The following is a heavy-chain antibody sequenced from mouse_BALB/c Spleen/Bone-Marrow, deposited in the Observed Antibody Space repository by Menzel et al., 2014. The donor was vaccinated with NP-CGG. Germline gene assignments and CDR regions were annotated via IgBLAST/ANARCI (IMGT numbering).Heavy chain of an antibody. CDR1: GYTFTSYW. Sequence: LQQPGSELVRPGASVKLSFKASGYTFTSYWMHWVKQRHGQGLEWIGNIYPGSGSTNYDEKFKSKGTLTVDTFSSTAYMHLSSLTSEDSAVYYCTREDYRYDWFAYWGQGTLVTVSA. CDR2: IYPGSGST. J-gene: IGHJ3*01. D-gene: IGHD2-14*01. CDR3: TREDYRYDWFAY. V-gene: IGHV1S22*01.